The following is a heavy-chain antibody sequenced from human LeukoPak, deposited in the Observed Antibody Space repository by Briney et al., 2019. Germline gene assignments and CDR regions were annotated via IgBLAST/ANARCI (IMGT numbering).Heavy chain of an antibody. J-gene: IGHJ5*02. CDR1: GYTFTGYY. V-gene: IGHV1-2*06. D-gene: IGHD3-10*01. CDR2: INPNNGNT. CDR3: VRDGEGVAISVNYWFDP. Sequence: ASVKVSCKASGYTFTGYYMHWVRQAPGQGLEWMGRINPNNGNTGYAQKFQGRVTMTRDTSTSTAYMELRGLTSDDTAVYYCVRDGEGVAISVNYWFDPWGQGTLVTVSS.